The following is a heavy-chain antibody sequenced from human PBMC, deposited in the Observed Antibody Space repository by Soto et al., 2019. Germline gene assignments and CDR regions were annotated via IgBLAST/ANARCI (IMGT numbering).Heavy chain of an antibody. CDR2: INPSGGST. CDR3: ARDHESGNRGSSWPN. Sequence: QVQLVQSGAEVKKPGASVKVSCKASGYTFTSYYMHWVRQAPGQGLEWMGIINPSGGSTSYAQKYQGRVTMTGETSTSTVYMELSRLRSEDTAVYCCARDHESGNRGSSWPNWGQGTLVTVSS. V-gene: IGHV1-46*01. D-gene: IGHD6-13*01. J-gene: IGHJ1*01. CDR1: GYTFTSYY.